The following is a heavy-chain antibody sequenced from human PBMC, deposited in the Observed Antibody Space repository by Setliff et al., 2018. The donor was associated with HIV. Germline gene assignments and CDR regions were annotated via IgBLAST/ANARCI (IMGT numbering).Heavy chain of an antibody. V-gene: IGHV1-3*04. J-gene: IGHJ5*02. D-gene: IGHD3-22*01. CDR1: GGTFSSYA. CDR3: ARDRCDSVKCYLYNWFDP. Sequence: VASVKVSCKASGGTFSSYAISWVRQAPGQRPEWMGWIKTGNGDTQYSQKFRDRVTITRDTSADTVYMELSSLRSEDTAVYYCARDRCDSVKCYLYNWFDPWGQGTLVTVS. CDR2: IKTGNGDT.